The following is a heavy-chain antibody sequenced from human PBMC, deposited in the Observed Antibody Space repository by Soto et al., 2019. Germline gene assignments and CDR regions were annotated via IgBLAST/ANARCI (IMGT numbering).Heavy chain of an antibody. J-gene: IGHJ6*02. D-gene: IGHD1-1*01. Sequence: SQTLSLTCAISGDSVSSNSAAWNWIRQSPSRGLEWLGRTYYRSKWYNDYAVSVKSRITINPDTSKNQFSLQLNSVTPEDTAVYYCARGFWSGLEPHYCCYGMDVWGQGTTVTVSS. V-gene: IGHV6-1*01. CDR1: GDSVSSNSAA. CDR2: TYYRSKWYN. CDR3: ARGFWSGLEPHYCCYGMDV.